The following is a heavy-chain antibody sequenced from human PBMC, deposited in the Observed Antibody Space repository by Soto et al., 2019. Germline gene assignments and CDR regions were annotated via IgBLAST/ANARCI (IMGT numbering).Heavy chain of an antibody. CDR3: ARGFIPENY. CDR2: INTFNGNT. CDR1: GYTFSDYG. Sequence: QVHLVQSEGELKKPGASVKVSCKTSGYTFSDYGVSWVRQAPGQGLQWMDWINTFNGNTKYEQKFQGRVILSFDASTGTVFLELTSLKFDDAAVYYCARGFIPENYWGQGTRVTVSS. V-gene: IGHV1-18*01. D-gene: IGHD2-2*01. J-gene: IGHJ4*02.